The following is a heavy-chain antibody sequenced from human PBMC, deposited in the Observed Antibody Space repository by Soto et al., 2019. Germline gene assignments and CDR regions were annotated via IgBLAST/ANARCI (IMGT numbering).Heavy chain of an antibody. Sequence: GGSLRLSCAASGFTFSSYSMNWVRQAPGKGLEWVSSISSSSSYIYYADSVKGRFTISRDNAKNSLYLQMNSLRAEDTAVYYCARNVNYYYDSSGYFLHAFDIWGQGTMVTVSS. V-gene: IGHV3-21*01. D-gene: IGHD3-22*01. CDR3: ARNVNYYYDSSGYFLHAFDI. CDR1: GFTFSSYS. J-gene: IGHJ3*02. CDR2: ISSSSSYI.